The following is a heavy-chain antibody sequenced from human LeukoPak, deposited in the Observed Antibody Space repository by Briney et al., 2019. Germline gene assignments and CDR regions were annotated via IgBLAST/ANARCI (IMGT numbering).Heavy chain of an antibody. Sequence: PGGSLRLSCAASGFTVSSNYMSWVRQAPGKGLEWVAVISYDGSNKYYADSVKGRFTISRDNSKNTLYLQMDSLRADDTAVYYCAKDTAAGECTGGNCYSYFDYWGQGTLVTVSS. J-gene: IGHJ4*02. CDR2: ISYDGSNK. CDR3: AKDTAAGECTGGNCYSYFDY. CDR1: GFTVSSNY. V-gene: IGHV3-30*18. D-gene: IGHD2-15*01.